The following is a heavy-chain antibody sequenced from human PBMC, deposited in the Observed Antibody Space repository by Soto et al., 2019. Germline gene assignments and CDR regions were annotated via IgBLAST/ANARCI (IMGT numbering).Heavy chain of an antibody. CDR1: GDRVSSNTAA. V-gene: IGHV6-1*01. CDR2: TYFRSKWFN. D-gene: IGHD2-8*01. Sequence: SQTLSLTCVISGDRVSSNTAAWNWIRQSPSRGLEWLGRTYFRSKWFNNYAESVTSRITFSPDASKNQFSLQLNSVTPEDTAVYYCAREIMAPLGVFDSRGQGTLVTVSS. J-gene: IGHJ4*01. CDR3: AREIMAPLGVFDS.